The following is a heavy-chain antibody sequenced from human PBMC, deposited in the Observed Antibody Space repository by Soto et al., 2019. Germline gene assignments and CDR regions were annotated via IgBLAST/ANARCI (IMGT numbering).Heavy chain of an antibody. V-gene: IGHV3-23*01. CDR1: GFTFSSYA. CDR2: ISGSGGST. CDR3: AKVVGTYYYDSSGYPVPDY. D-gene: IGHD3-22*01. J-gene: IGHJ4*02. Sequence: AGGSLRLSCAASGFTFSSYAMSWVRQAPGKGLEWVSAISGSGGSTYYADSVKGRFTISRDNSKNTLYLQMNSLRAEDTAVYYCAKVVGTYYYDSSGYPVPDYWGQGTLVTVSS.